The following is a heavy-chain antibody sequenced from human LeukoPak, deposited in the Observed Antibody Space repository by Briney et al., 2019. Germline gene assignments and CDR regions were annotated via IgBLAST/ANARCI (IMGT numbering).Heavy chain of an antibody. D-gene: IGHD6-13*01. CDR2: INHSGST. CDR3: ARIAAAGTIDY. J-gene: IGHJ4*02. CDR1: GGSFSGYY. Sequence: SETLSLTCAVYGGSFSGYYWSWIRQPPGKGLEWIGEINHSGSTNYNPSLKSRVTIPVDTSKNQFSLKLSSVTAADTAVYYCARIAAAGTIDYWGQGTLVTVSS. V-gene: IGHV4-34*01.